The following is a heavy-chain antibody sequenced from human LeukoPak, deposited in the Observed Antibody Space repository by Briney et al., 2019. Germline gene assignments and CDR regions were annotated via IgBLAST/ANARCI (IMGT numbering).Heavy chain of an antibody. CDR3: AREIVVVPAANSY. V-gene: IGHV1-18*01. CDR2: ISAYNGNT. J-gene: IGHJ4*02. Sequence: ASVKVSCKASGYTFTSYAMNWVRQAPGQGLEWMGWISAYNGNTNYAQKFQGRVTMTRDTSTSTVYMELSSLRSEDTAVYYCAREIVVVPAANSYWGQGTLVTVSS. CDR1: GYTFTSYA. D-gene: IGHD2-2*01.